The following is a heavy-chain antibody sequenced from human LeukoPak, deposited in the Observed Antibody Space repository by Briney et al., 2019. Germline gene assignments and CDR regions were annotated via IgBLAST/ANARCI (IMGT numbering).Heavy chain of an antibody. V-gene: IGHV1-69*05. CDR3: AGNKGATVTTTPLDY. D-gene: IGHD4-17*01. CDR1: GGTFSSYA. Sequence: AASVKVSCKASGGTFSSYAISWVRQAPGQGLEWMGGIIPIFGTANYAQKFQGRVTITTDESTSTAYMELSSLRSEDTAVYYCAGNKGATVTTTPLDYWGQGTLVTVSS. CDR2: IIPIFGTA. J-gene: IGHJ4*02.